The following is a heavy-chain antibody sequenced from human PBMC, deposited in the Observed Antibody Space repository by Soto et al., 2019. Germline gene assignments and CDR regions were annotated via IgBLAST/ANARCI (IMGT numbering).Heavy chain of an antibody. V-gene: IGHV1-69*01. CDR2: INPIFGTA. Sequence: QVQLVQSGAEVKKPGSSVKVSCKASGGTFSSYAISWVRQAPGQGLEGMGGINPIFGTANYAQKFQGRVTITGDETTSTAYMEVSSLRAEDTDVYYCAGRQGPRSGPGGRGAFDYWGQGTLVTVSS. J-gene: IGHJ4*02. CDR1: GGTFSSYA. CDR3: AGRQGPRSGPGGRGAFDY. D-gene: IGHD3-16*01.